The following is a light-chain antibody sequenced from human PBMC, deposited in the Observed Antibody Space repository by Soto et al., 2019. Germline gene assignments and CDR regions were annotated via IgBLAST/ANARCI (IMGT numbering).Light chain of an antibody. CDR3: QEYDSVRLT. V-gene: IGKV1-5*03. Sequence: DIQMTQSPSTLSGSVGDRVTITCRASQTISSWLAWYQQKPGKAPKLLIYKASTLKSGVPSRFSGSGSGTEFTLTISSLQPGDVATYYCQEYDSVRLTFGGGTKVDIK. CDR1: QTISSW. CDR2: KAS. J-gene: IGKJ4*01.